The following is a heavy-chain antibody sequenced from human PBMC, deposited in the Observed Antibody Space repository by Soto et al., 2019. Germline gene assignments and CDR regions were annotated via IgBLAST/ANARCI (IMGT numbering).Heavy chain of an antibody. Sequence: GGSLRLSCAASGFTFDDYTMHWVRQAPGKGLEWVSLISWDGGSTYYADSVKGRFTISRDNSKNSLYLQMNSLRTEDTALYYCAKDVGYDFWRRLEHYYYYYGMDVWGQGTTVTVSS. CDR3: AKDVGYDFWRRLEHYYYYYGMDV. CDR2: ISWDGGST. CDR1: GFTFDDYT. J-gene: IGHJ6*02. D-gene: IGHD3-3*01. V-gene: IGHV3-43*01.